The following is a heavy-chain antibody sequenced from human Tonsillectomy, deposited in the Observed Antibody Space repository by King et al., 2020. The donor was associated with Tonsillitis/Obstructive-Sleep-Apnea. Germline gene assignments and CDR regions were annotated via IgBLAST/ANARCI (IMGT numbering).Heavy chain of an antibody. J-gene: IGHJ6*02. CDR3: AREGSKHVRGIYV. V-gene: IGHV3-7*03. CDR2: IKQDGSEK. D-gene: IGHD4-11*01. CDR1: GFTFSSYW. Sequence: QLVQSGGGLVQPGGSLRLSCAASGFTFSSYWMSWVRQAPGKGLEWVANIKQDGSEKYYVDSVKGRFTISRDNAKNSLYLQMNSLRAEDTAVYYCAREGSKHVRGIYVWGQGTTVTVSS.